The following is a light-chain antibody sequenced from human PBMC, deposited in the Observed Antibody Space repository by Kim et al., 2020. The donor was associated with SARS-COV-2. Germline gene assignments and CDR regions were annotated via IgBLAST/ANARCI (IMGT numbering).Light chain of an antibody. V-gene: IGLV3-1*01. CDR3: QAWDSNTGV. J-gene: IGLJ3*02. Sequence: SYELTQPPSVSVSPGQTASITCSGDKLGDKYACWYQQKPGQSPVLVIYQDSKRPSGIPERFSGSNSGNTATLTISGNQPMDEADFYCQAWDSNTGVFGGGTQLT. CDR2: QDS. CDR1: KLGDKY.